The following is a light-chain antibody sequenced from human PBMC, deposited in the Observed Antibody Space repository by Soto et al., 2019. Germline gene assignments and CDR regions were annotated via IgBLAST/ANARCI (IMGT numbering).Light chain of an antibody. Sequence: EIVLAQSPATLSLSPGERATISCRASQSVGIYLAWYQQKPGQAPRLLIYDASNRATDIPAKFSASGSGTDFSLTISSLEPEDFAIYYCQQGNNSPLISFGQGTRLEIK. J-gene: IGKJ5*01. CDR1: QSVGIY. CDR3: QQGNNSPLIS. CDR2: DAS. V-gene: IGKV3-11*01.